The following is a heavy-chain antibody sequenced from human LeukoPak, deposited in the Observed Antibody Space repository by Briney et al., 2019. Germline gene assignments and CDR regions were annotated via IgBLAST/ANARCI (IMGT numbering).Heavy chain of an antibody. CDR2: ISPGGSTI. CDR3: VRGGYCSGDTCYRLNAFDI. J-gene: IGHJ3*02. D-gene: IGHD2-15*01. CDR1: GFTFNNHE. V-gene: IGHV3-48*03. Sequence: PGGSLRLSCATSGFTFNNHEMNWVRQAPGKGLEWVSYISPGGSTIYYTDSVKGRFTISRESAKNSLYLQMSSLRDEDTAVYYCVRGGYCSGDTCYRLNAFDIWGQGTTVTVSS.